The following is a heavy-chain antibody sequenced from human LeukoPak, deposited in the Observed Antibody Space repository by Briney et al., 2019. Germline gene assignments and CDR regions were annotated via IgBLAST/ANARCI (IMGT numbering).Heavy chain of an antibody. CDR3: ARATRRYLNDYGDWLQINDAFDI. J-gene: IGHJ3*02. Sequence: QPGGSLRLSCAASGFTFSSYGMHWVRQAPGKGLEWVAVISYDGSNKYYADSVKGRFTISRDNSKNTLYLQMNSLRAEDTAVYYCARATRRYLNDYGDWLQINDAFDIWGQGTMVTVSS. V-gene: IGHV3-30*03. CDR1: GFTFSSYG. D-gene: IGHD4-17*01. CDR2: ISYDGSNK.